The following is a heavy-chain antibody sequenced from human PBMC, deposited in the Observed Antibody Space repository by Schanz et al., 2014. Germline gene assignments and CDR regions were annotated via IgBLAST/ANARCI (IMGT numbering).Heavy chain of an antibody. CDR2: IFFRGST. V-gene: IGHV4-30-4*07. CDR3: ARSPGDFPGWFDS. Sequence: QVQLQESGPGLVKPSQTLSLTCAVSGGSISSGGYSWSWIRQPPGKGLEWIGYIFFRGSTYYNPSLKSRVTISVDRSKNQFSLILNSVTAADTAVYYCARSPGDFPGWFDSWGQGTLVTVSS. D-gene: IGHD4-17*01. J-gene: IGHJ5*01. CDR1: GGSISSGGYS.